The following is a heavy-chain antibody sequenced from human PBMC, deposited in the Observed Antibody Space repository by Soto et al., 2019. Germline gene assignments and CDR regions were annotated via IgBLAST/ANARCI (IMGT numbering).Heavy chain of an antibody. D-gene: IGHD2-15*01. CDR1: GFTFSSYA. Sequence: EVQLLESGGGLVQPGGSLRLSCAASGFTFSSYAMSWVRQAPGKGLEWVSAISGSGGSTYYADSVKGRFTISRDNSKNTLYLQMNSLRAEDTAVYYCAKGYLYCSGGSCYSFDYWGQGTLVTVSS. CDR2: ISGSGGST. J-gene: IGHJ4*02. V-gene: IGHV3-23*01. CDR3: AKGYLYCSGGSCYSFDY.